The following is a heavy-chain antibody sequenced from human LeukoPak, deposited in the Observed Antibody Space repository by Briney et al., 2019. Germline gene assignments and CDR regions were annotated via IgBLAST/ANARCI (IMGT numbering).Heavy chain of an antibody. V-gene: IGHV3-30*02. J-gene: IGHJ5*02. CDR3: ARGLPSSTRTYDWFDP. CDR1: GFTFSTYG. Sequence: GGSLRLSCAASGFTFSTYGMHGVRQAQGKGLEWVAFIHYDGGNEYNGDSVKGRFTISRDNSKNTLYLQMNSLRPEDTAVYYCARGLPSSTRTYDWFDPWGPGTLVTVSS. D-gene: IGHD2-2*01. CDR2: IHYDGGNE.